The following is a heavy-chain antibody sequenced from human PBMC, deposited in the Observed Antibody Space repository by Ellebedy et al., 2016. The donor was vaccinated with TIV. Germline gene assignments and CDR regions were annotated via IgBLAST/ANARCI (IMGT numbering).Heavy chain of an antibody. CDR2: FYSTGST. D-gene: IGHD3-9*01. Sequence: SETLSLTCTVSGGSISGYYWTWIRQPPGKGLEWIGYFYSTGSTNYSPSLKSRVSISVDTSKTQFSLKLTSVTAADTAFYYCATSAEGYFDHWDSWGQGTLVTVSS. CDR1: GGSISGYY. J-gene: IGHJ4*02. V-gene: IGHV4-59*01. CDR3: ATSAEGYFDHWDS.